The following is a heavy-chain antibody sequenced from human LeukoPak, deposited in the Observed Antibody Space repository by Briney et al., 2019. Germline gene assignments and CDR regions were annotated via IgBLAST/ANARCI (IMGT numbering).Heavy chain of an antibody. Sequence: SETLSLTCTVSGGSIRSYYWSWIRQPAGKGLEWIGRIYTSGSTNYNPSLKSRVTMSVDTSKNQFSLKLSSVTAADTALYYCAKGNGQGGDIVVVPADHSWFDPWGQGTLVTVSS. CDR2: IYTSGST. CDR3: AKGNGQGGDIVVVPADHSWFDP. J-gene: IGHJ5*02. CDR1: GGSIRSYY. V-gene: IGHV4-4*07. D-gene: IGHD2-2*01.